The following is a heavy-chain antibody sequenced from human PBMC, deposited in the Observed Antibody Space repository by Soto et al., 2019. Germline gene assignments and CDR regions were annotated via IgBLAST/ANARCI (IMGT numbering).Heavy chain of an antibody. D-gene: IGHD2-15*01. CDR2: IYYSGST. CDR1: GGSISSYY. V-gene: IGHV4-59*01. Sequence: SETLSLTCTVSGGSISSYYWSWIRQPPGKGLEWIGYIYYSGSTNYNPSLKSRVTRSVDTSKNQFSLKLSSVTAADTAVYYCASRPRYCSGGSCYFPFDYWGEGTLFTVSS. CDR3: ASRPRYCSGGSCYFPFDY. J-gene: IGHJ4*02.